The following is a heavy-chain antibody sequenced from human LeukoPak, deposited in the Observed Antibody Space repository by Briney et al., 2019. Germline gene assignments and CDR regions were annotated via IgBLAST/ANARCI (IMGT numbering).Heavy chain of an antibody. D-gene: IGHD3-22*01. CDR3: VRGENYYDNSTYYYYMDV. Sequence: SETLSLTCTVSGGSISSYYWSWIRQPAGKGLEWIGRIYTSGSTNYNPSLKSRVTISVDTSKNQFSLNLSSVTAADTAVYYCVRGENYYDNSTYYYYMDVWGKGTTVTVSS. CDR2: IYTSGST. V-gene: IGHV4-4*07. J-gene: IGHJ6*03. CDR1: GGSISSYY.